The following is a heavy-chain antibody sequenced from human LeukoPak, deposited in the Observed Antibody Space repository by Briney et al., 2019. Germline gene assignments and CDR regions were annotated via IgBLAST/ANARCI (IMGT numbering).Heavy chain of an antibody. CDR1: GYTFTSYG. CDR3: ARGREFNDAFDI. V-gene: IGHV1-18*01. Sequence: ASVKVSCKASGYTFTSYGISWVRQAPGQGLEWMGWISAYNGNSNYAQNLQGRVTMTTDTSTSTAYMELSSLRSEDTAVYYCARGREFNDAFDIWGQGTMVTVSS. J-gene: IGHJ3*02. CDR2: ISAYNGNS.